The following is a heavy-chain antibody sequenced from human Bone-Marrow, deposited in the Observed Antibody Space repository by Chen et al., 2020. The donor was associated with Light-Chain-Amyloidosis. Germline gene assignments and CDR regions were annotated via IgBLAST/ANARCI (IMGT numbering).Heavy chain of an antibody. D-gene: IGHD5-12*01. J-gene: IGHJ4*02. Sequence: EVQLEQSGPEVKKHGESLKIPCKGSGYTFPNYWIGWVRQMPGKGLEWMGVIYPDDSDARYSPSFEGQVTISADKSITTAYLQWRSLKASDTAMYYCARRRDGYNFDYWGQGTLVTVSS. CDR3: ARRRDGYNFDY. CDR2: IYPDDSDA. V-gene: IGHV5-51*01. CDR1: GYTFPNYW.